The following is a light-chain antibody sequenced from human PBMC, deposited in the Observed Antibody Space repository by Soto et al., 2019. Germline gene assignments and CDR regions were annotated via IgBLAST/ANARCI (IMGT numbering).Light chain of an antibody. CDR2: AAS. CDR1: QSVSDR. CDR3: QQYADWPKT. Sequence: EILLTQSRSTLCVFPGERATLSWLASQSVSDRVVWYQQKSGQAPSLLIYAASTRAAGVPARFSGSGSGTEFTLTISSLQSEDFAVYFCQQYADWPKTFGQGTKVDIK. V-gene: IGKV3-15*01. J-gene: IGKJ1*01.